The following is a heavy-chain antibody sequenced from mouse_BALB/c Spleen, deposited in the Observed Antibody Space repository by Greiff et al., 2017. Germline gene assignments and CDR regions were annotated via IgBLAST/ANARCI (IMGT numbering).Heavy chain of an antibody. D-gene: IGHD1-2*01. CDR1: GFTFSSFG. V-gene: IGHV5-17*02. J-gene: IGHJ2*01. CDR3: ARNYGYGGYFDY. Sequence: EVKLQESGGGLVQPGGSRKLSCAASGFTFSSFGMHWVRQAPEKGLEWVAYISSGSSTIYYADTVKGRFTISRDNPKNTLFLQMTSLRSEDTAMYYCARNYGYGGYFDYWGQGTTLTVSS. CDR2: ISSGSSTI.